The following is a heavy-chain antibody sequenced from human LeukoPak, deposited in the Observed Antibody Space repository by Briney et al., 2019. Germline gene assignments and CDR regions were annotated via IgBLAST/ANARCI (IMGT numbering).Heavy chain of an antibody. D-gene: IGHD3-22*01. J-gene: IGHJ4*02. CDR2: IRSKANSYAT. CDR1: GFTFSGSA. CDR3: TRHLMYYYDSSGYYEDY. V-gene: IGHV3-73*01. Sequence: GGSLRLSCAASGFTFSGSAMHWVRQASGKGLEWVGRIRSKANSYATAYAASVKGRFTISRDDSKNTAYLQMNGLKTEDTAVYYCTRHLMYYYDSSGYYEDYWGQGTLVTVSS.